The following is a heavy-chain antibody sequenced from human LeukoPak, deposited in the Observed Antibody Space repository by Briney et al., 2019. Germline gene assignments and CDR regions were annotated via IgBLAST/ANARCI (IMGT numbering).Heavy chain of an antibody. D-gene: IGHD1-26*01. CDR2: INADGSST. J-gene: IGHJ4*02. CDR3: ARDQRYSGSYSFDY. V-gene: IGHV3-74*01. CDR1: GFTFSSYW. Sequence: PGGSLRLSCAASGFTFSSYWMHWVRQAPGKGLVWVSRINADGSSTGYADSVKGRFTISRDNAKNTVYLQMNSLRAEDTAVYYCARDQRYSGSYSFDYWGQGTLVTVSS.